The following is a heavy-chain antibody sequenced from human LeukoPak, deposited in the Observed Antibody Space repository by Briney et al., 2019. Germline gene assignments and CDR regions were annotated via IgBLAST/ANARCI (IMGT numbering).Heavy chain of an antibody. CDR2: INTDGTVT. CDR1: GFTFSKYW. D-gene: IGHD6-19*01. Sequence: GGSLRLSCAASGFTFSKYWMLWVRQAPGKGLESVSRINTDGTVTTYADSVKGRFTVSRDNADNTMFLQMYSVRDEDTAVYYCATKQWLAPPPDSWGQGTPVTVSS. CDR3: ATKQWLAPPPDS. J-gene: IGHJ4*02. V-gene: IGHV3-74*01.